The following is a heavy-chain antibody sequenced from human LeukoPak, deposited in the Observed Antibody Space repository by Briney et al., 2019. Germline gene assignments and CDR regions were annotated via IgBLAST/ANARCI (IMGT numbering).Heavy chain of an antibody. Sequence: GGSLRLSCAASGFTVSSNYMSWVRQAPGKGLEWVSVIYSGGSTYYADSVKGRFTISRDKSKNTLYLQMNSLRAEDTAVYYCARQRVENYYYGMDVWGQGTTVTVSS. D-gene: IGHD2-15*01. CDR2: IYSGGST. J-gene: IGHJ6*02. CDR1: GFTVSSNY. V-gene: IGHV3-53*01. CDR3: ARQRVENYYYGMDV.